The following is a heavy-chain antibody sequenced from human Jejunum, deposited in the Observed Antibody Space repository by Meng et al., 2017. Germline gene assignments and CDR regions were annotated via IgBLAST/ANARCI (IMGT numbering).Heavy chain of an antibody. CDR2: IHESGGGSP. V-gene: IGHV4-38-2*02. CDR3: ARDGYSYGLYFFDY. CDR1: GYSVSSGFY. J-gene: IGHJ4*02. D-gene: IGHD5-18*01. Sequence: GSLRLSCSVSGYSVSSGFYWGWIRQPPGKGLEWIGSIHESGGGSPNYNPSLKSRITISIDTSKNQFSLKLSSVTAADTAVYYCARDGYSYGLYFFDYWGQGTLVTSP.